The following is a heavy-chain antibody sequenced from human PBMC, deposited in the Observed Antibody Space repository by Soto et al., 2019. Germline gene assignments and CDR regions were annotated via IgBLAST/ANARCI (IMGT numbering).Heavy chain of an antibody. J-gene: IGHJ4*02. D-gene: IGHD3-22*01. CDR2: IYYSGST. CDR1: GGSISSGGHY. V-gene: IGHV4-31*03. CDR3: ARDRRYYDSSGYSGFDY. Sequence: SETLSLTCTVSGGSISSGGHYWSWIRQHPGKGLEWIGYIYYSGSTYYNPSLKSRVTISVDTSKNQFSLKLSSVTAADTAVYYCARDRRYYDSSGYSGFDYWGQGTLVTVSS.